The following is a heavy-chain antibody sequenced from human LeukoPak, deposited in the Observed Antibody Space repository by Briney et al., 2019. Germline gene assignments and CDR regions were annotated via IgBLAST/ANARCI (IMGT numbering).Heavy chain of an antibody. J-gene: IGHJ3*02. Sequence: SVKVSCKASGGTFSSYAISWVRQAPGQGLEWMGGIIPIFGTANYVQKFQGRVTITADESTSTAYMELSSLRSEDTAVYYCARDRGPAAMGNDAFDIWGQGTMVTVSS. CDR3: ARDRGPAAMGNDAFDI. CDR2: IIPIFGTA. D-gene: IGHD2-2*01. V-gene: IGHV1-69*13. CDR1: GGTFSSYA.